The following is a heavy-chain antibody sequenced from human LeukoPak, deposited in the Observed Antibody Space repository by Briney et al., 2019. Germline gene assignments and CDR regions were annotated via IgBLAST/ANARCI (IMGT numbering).Heavy chain of an antibody. CDR2: VLYSGTT. CDR1: GFTFSSYC. Sequence: GSLRLSCVVSGFTFSSYCMNWVRQAPGKGLEWIGNVLYSGTTHYNPSLKSRVTISVDTSKNQFSLKLSSVTAADTAVYYCARLRYYYGSYNWFDPWGQGTLVTISS. D-gene: IGHD3-10*01. CDR3: ARLRYYYGSYNWFDP. J-gene: IGHJ5*02. V-gene: IGHV4-59*08.